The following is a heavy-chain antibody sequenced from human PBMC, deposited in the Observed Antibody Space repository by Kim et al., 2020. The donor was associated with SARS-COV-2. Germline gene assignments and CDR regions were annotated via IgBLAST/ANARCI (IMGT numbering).Heavy chain of an antibody. J-gene: IGHJ4*02. D-gene: IGHD5-18*01. Sequence: SGPTLVNPTQTLTLTCTFSGFSLSTSGVGVGWIRQPPGKALEWLALIYWDDDKRYSPSLKSRLTITKDTSKNQVVLTMTNMDPVDTATYYCAHSPSGYSYGRRWRGYFDYWGQGTLVTVSS. V-gene: IGHV2-5*02. CDR1: GFSLSTSGVG. CDR3: AHSPSGYSYGRRWRGYFDY. CDR2: IYWDDDK.